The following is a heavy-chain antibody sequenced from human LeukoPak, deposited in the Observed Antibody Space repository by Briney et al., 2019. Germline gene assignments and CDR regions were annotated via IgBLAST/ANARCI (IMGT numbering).Heavy chain of an antibody. CDR3: ARDRGVVGEFDS. D-gene: IGHD2-15*01. CDR2: ISGSSGII. V-gene: IGHV3-48*01. J-gene: IGHJ4*02. CDR1: GFTFNTYT. Sequence: GGSLRLSCAASGFTFNTYTMNWVRQAPGKGLEWVSYISGSSGIIDYADSVRGRFTISRDNAKNSLYLQMNSLRAEDTAVYYCARDRGVVGEFDSWGQGTLVTVSS.